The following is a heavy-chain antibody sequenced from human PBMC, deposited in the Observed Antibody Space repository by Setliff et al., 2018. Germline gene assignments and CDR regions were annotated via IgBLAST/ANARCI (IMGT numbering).Heavy chain of an antibody. CDR1: GYSFSSHW. D-gene: IGHD6-6*01. J-gene: IGHJ4*02. V-gene: IGHV5-51*01. Sequence: GESLKISCKGSGYSFSSHWIAWVRQMPGKXXXXXXXXXXXXXXXXXXXXXXXQVXXXXDKSISTAYLQWSSLRASDTAMYYCARTYRSTSDLEFDYWGPGTQVTVSS. CDR3: ARTYRSTSDLEFDY. CDR2: XXXXXXXX.